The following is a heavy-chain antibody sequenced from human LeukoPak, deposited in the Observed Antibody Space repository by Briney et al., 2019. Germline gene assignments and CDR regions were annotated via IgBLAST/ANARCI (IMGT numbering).Heavy chain of an antibody. Sequence: GESLKISCKGSGYSFTSYWIGWVRQMPGKGLEWMGIIYPGDSDTRYSPSFQGQVTISADKSISTAYLQWSSLKASDTAMYYCARQCSSTSCYAGFYGIDVWGQGTTVTVSS. J-gene: IGHJ6*02. V-gene: IGHV5-51*01. D-gene: IGHD2-2*01. CDR1: GYSFTSYW. CDR2: IYPGDSDT. CDR3: ARQCSSTSCYAGFYGIDV.